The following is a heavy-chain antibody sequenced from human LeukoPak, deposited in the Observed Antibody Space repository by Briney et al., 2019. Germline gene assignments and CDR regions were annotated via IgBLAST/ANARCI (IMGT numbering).Heavy chain of an antibody. CDR1: GFTFDDHG. J-gene: IGHJ4*02. CDR3: ARDEKDGPLWY. D-gene: IGHD2-15*01. Sequence: GGSLRLSCAASGFTFDDHGMSWVRQAPGKGLEWVSGIKWDGGRTGYADSVKGRFTISRDNARNFVYLQLNSLRAEDTAIYYCARDEKDGPLWYWGQGILVFVSS. CDR2: IKWDGGRT. V-gene: IGHV3-20*04.